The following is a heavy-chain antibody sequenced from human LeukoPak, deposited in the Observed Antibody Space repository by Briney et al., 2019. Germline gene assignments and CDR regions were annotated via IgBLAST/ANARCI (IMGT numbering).Heavy chain of an antibody. Sequence: ASVKVSCKASGYTFTSYNMHWVRQAPGQGLEWMGIIKPSGGSTTYAQKFQGRITMTRDMSTSTLYMELSSLRSEDTAVYYCARVRDGYNDAYDIWGQGTMVTVSS. J-gene: IGHJ3*02. CDR3: ARVRDGYNDAYDI. CDR1: GYTFTSYN. D-gene: IGHD5-24*01. V-gene: IGHV1-46*01. CDR2: IKPSGGST.